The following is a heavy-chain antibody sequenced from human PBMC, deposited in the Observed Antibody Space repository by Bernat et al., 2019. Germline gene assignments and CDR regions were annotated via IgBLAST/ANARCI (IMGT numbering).Heavy chain of an antibody. CDR1: GFTFSSYA. D-gene: IGHD5-24*01. Sequence: QVQLVESGGGVVQPGRSLRLFCAASGFTFSSYAMHWVRQAPGKGLEWVALISFDGSNKYYADSVKGRFTISRDNSKNTLYLQMNSLRAEDTAVFYCARSRDGYRGPFDIWGQGTMVTVSS. CDR2: ISFDGSNK. V-gene: IGHV3-30-3*01. CDR3: ARSRDGYRGPFDI. J-gene: IGHJ3*02.